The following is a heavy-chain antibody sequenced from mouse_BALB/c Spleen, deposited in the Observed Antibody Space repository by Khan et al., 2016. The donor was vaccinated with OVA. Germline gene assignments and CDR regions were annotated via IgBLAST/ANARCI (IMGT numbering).Heavy chain of an antibody. CDR3: ARSGYEAWFSY. CDR2: IDHENDNT. V-gene: IGHV14-1*02. D-gene: IGHD2-3*01. Sequence: EVQLQESGAELVRPGALVKLSCKATAFNIKDYYIHWVKQSPEQGLEWIGWIDHENDNTIYDPKFLGKSSITADTSSNTAYLQLSSVTSEETAVDYCARSGYEAWFSYWGHGTLLTVA. CDR1: AFNIKDYY. J-gene: IGHJ3*01.